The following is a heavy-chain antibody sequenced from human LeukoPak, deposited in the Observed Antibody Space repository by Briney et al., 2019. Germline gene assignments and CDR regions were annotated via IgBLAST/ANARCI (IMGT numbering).Heavy chain of an antibody. J-gene: IGHJ4*02. D-gene: IGHD6-13*01. V-gene: IGHV3-7*01. CDR1: GFTFSSYA. CDR3: AKDSYSKGDF. CDR2: IKNDGAVK. Sequence: PGGSLRLSSAASGFTFSSYAMHWVRQAPGKGLEWVANIKNDGAVKNYVDSVKGRFTISRDNAKNSLYLQMNSLRAEDTAVYYCAKDSYSKGDFWGQGVLVTVSS.